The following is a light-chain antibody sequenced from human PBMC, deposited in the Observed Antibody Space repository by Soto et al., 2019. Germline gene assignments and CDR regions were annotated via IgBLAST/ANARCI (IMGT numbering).Light chain of an antibody. CDR1: RSISDY. V-gene: IGKV1-39*01. CDR2: AAS. Sequence: DIQMTQSPSSLSASLGDRVTITCRASRSISDYLNWYQQKPGKAPDLLISAASNLQSGVPSMFSGSGSGTDFSLTISSLQPEDFATYYCQQSYTTQVTFGQGTRLEIK. J-gene: IGKJ5*01. CDR3: QQSYTTQVT.